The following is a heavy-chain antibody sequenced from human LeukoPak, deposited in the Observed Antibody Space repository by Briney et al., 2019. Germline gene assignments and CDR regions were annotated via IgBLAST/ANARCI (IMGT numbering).Heavy chain of an antibody. CDR2: ISYDGSNK. V-gene: IGHV3-30*03. D-gene: IGHD2-15*01. CDR3: ARAYSDAFDI. J-gene: IGHJ3*02. CDR1: GFTFSIYW. Sequence: QSGGSLRLSCAASGFTFSIYWMSWVRQAPGKGLEWVAVISYDGSNKYYADSVKGRFTISRDNSKNTLYLQMNSLRAEDTALYYCARAYSDAFDIWGQGTMVTVSS.